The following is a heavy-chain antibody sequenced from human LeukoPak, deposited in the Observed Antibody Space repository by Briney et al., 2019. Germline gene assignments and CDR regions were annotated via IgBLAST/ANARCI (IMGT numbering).Heavy chain of an antibody. Sequence: PSETLSLTCTVSGGSISSYHWSWIRQPAGKGLEWIGRVYTSGSTNYNPSLKSRVTMSVDTSKEQLSLELSSVTAADTAVYYCARDGLYSYGYSYFDYWGQGTLVTVSS. V-gene: IGHV4-4*07. D-gene: IGHD5-18*01. CDR2: VYTSGST. CDR3: ARDGLYSYGYSYFDY. J-gene: IGHJ4*02. CDR1: GGSISSYH.